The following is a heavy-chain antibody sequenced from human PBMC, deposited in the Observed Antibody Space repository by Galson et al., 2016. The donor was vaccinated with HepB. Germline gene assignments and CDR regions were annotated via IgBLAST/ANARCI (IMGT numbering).Heavy chain of an antibody. J-gene: IGHJ4*02. D-gene: IGHD4-17*01. CDR2: ISAYNGNT. CDR1: GYTFTSYG. V-gene: IGHV1-18*01. CDR3: ARDYGDYEPRPNHDY. Sequence: SVKVSCKASGYTFTSYGISWVRQAPGQGLEWMGWISAYNGNTNYAQKLQGRVTMTTDTSTSTAYMELRSLRSDDTAVYYCARDYGDYEPRPNHDYWGQGTLVTVSS.